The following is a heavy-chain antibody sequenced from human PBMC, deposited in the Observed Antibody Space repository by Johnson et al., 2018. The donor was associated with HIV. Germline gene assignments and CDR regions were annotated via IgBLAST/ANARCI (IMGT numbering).Heavy chain of an antibody. CDR3: GNVILFLGAFDP. CDR1: GFTFSDYA. V-gene: IGHV3-30*02. CDR2: IRFDGSNK. D-gene: IGHD3-3*01. J-gene: IGHJ3*01. Sequence: QVQLVESGGGVVQPGGSLRLSCAASGFTFSDYAMHWVRQAPGKGLEWVALIRFDGSNKSAADSVKGRFTISQDNSKNTVSLQMNSLGPEDTGVYYCGNVILFLGAFDPWGPDTMVTVSS.